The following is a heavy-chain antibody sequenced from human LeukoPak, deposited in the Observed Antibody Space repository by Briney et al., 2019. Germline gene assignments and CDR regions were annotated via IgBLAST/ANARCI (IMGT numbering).Heavy chain of an antibody. J-gene: IGHJ3*02. D-gene: IGHD5-24*01. V-gene: IGHV3-11*01. Sequence: PGGSLRLSCEASGFNFSDFYMNWIRQAPGKGLEWVSYITRRGNNMFHADSVKGRFTISRDNAKNSLFLQMNSLTAEDTAVYYCVRDRPVLRSSNWYDGYDIWGPGTTVTVSS. CDR2: ITRRGNNM. CDR1: GFNFSDFY. CDR3: VRDRPVLRSSNWYDGYDI.